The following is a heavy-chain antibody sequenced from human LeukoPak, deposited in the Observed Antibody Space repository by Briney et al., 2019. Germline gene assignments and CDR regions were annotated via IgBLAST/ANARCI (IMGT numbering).Heavy chain of an antibody. CDR1: GFDFSDYW. Sequence: GGSLRPSCAASGFDFSDYWMHWVRQAPAKGPVWVSRVNTDGDSTIYADFVEGRFTISRDNAKNTLYLRMRTLRAEDTAVYYCARTRGNAFDIWGLGTLVTVSS. CDR3: ARTRGNAFDI. CDR2: VNTDGDST. J-gene: IGHJ3*02. V-gene: IGHV3-74*01. D-gene: IGHD3-10*01.